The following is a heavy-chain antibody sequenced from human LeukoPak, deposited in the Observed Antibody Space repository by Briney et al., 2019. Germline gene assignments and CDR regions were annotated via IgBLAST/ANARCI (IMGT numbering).Heavy chain of an antibody. CDR3: ARECCRRGGNWFAP. V-gene: IGHV1-2*02. D-gene: IGHD3-10*01. CDR1: GYTFTGYY. Sequence: ASVKVSCKASGYTFTGYYMHWVRQAPEQGLEWMGWINPNSGGTNYAQKFQGRVTMTRDTSISTAYMELSRLRSDDTAVYYCARECCRRGGNWFAPWGQGTLVTVSS. CDR2: INPNSGGT. J-gene: IGHJ5*02.